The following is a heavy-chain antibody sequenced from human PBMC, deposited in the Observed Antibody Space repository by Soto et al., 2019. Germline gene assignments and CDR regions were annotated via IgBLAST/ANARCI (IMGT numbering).Heavy chain of an antibody. CDR2: INWNGGST. J-gene: IGHJ6*03. V-gene: IGHV3-20*01. CDR3: ARNRVPAAMFGYYYYYMDV. CDR1: GFTFDDYG. D-gene: IGHD2-2*01. Sequence: EVQLVESGGGVVRPGGSLRLSCAASGFTFDDYGMSWVRQAPGKGLEWVSGINWNGGSTGYADSVKGRFTISRDNAKNSLYLQMNSLGAEDTALYHCARNRVPAAMFGYYYYYMDVWGKGTTVTVSS.